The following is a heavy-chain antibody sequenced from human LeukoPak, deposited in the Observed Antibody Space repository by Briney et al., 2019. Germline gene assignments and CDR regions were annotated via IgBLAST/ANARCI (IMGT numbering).Heavy chain of an antibody. V-gene: IGHV4-59*08. CDR3: ARGYEYSSSSWSFKDNWFDP. Sequence: SETLSLTCTVSGGSISSYYWSWIRQPPGKGLEWIGYIYYSGSTNYNPSLKSRVTISVDTSKNQFSLKLSSVTAADTAVYYCARGYEYSSSSWSFKDNWFDPWGQGTLVTVSS. D-gene: IGHD6-6*01. CDR2: IYYSGST. J-gene: IGHJ5*02. CDR1: GGSISSYY.